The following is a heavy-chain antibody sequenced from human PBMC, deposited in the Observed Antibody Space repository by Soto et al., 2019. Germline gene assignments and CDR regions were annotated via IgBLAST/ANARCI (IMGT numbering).Heavy chain of an antibody. CDR3: ARDRRKPSYYDFWSGYYPPYGMGV. V-gene: IGHV4-59*01. Sequence: SETLSLTCTVSGGSISSYYWSWIRQPPGKGLEWIGYIYYSGSTNYNPSLKSRVTISVDTSKNQFSLKLSSVTAADTAVYYCARDRRKPSYYDFWSGYYPPYGMGVWGQGTTVTVSS. CDR2: IYYSGST. D-gene: IGHD3-3*01. J-gene: IGHJ6*02. CDR1: GGSISSYY.